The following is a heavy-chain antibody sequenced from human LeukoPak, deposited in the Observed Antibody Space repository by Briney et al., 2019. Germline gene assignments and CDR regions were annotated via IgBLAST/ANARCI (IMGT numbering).Heavy chain of an antibody. CDR3: ARDPPASGSPSPFDY. CDR2: INPNSGGT. J-gene: IGHJ4*02. CDR1: GYTFTGYY. V-gene: IGHV1-2*02. Sequence: ASVKVSCKASGYTFTGYYMHWVRQAPGQGLEWMGWINPNSGGTNYAQKFQGRVTMTRDTSISTAYMELSRLRSDDTAVYYCARDPPASGSPSPFDYWGQGTLVTVSS. D-gene: IGHD3-10*01.